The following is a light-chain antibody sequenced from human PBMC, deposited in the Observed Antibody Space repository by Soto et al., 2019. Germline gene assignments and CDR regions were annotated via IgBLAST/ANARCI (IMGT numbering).Light chain of an antibody. Sequence: EIVLTQSPGALSLSPGERATLSCRASQSVDSNYLAWYQQKPGQAPRILIFAASGRDTGIPDRFSGSGSGTDFTLTISRLEPEDFAVYYCQQYGSSSWTFGQGTK. J-gene: IGKJ1*01. CDR3: QQYGSSSWT. V-gene: IGKV3-20*01. CDR2: AAS. CDR1: QSVDSNY.